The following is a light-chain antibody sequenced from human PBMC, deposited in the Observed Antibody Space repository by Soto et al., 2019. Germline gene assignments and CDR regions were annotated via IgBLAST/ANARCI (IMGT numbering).Light chain of an antibody. Sequence: EIVLTQSPDTLSLSPGERATLSCMASQSVTSKYLAWYQQKPGQAPRLLIYDASSRASGVPARFSGSGSGTDFTLTISSLEPEDFAVYYCQQRYRWPPISFGQGTRLEIK. V-gene: IGKV3D-20*02. CDR3: QQRYRWPPIS. J-gene: IGKJ5*01. CDR1: QSVTSKY. CDR2: DAS.